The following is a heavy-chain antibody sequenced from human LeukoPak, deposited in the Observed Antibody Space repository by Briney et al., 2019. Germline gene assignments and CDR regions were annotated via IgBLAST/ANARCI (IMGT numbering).Heavy chain of an antibody. D-gene: IGHD3-22*01. CDR3: GVGPYYYDSSGYFYCMDV. V-gene: IGHV1-46*01. CDR2: INPSGGST. CDR1: GYTFTSYD. J-gene: IGHJ6*02. Sequence: ASVTVSCKASGYTFTSYDINWVRQATGQGREGLGIINPSGGSTSYAQMFQGRVTMTKETSTSTVYTELSSLRSEDTAVYYCGVGPYYYDSSGYFYCMDVWGQGTTVTVSS.